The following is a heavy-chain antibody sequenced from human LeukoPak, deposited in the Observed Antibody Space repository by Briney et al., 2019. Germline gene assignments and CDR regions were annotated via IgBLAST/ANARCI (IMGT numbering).Heavy chain of an antibody. CDR2: IYYSGST. J-gene: IGHJ6*02. D-gene: IGHD3-3*01. CDR1: GGSISSSSYY. CDR3: ARTFRSYYDFWSGHTPSATYYYYGMEV. Sequence: SETLSLTCTVSGGSISSSSYYWGWIRQPPGKGLEWIGSIYYSGSTYYNPSLKSRVTISVDTSKNQFSLKLSSVTAADTAVYYCARTFRSYYDFWSGHTPSATYYYYGMEVWGQGTTVTVSS. V-gene: IGHV4-39*01.